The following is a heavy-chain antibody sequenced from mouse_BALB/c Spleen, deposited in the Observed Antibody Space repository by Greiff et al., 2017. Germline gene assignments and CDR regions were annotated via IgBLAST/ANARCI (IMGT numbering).Heavy chain of an antibody. D-gene: IGHD2-1*01. J-gene: IGHJ3*01. V-gene: IGHV14-4*02. CDR3: NAWGGNYTWFAY. Sequence: EVQLQQSGAELVRSGASVKLSCTASGFNIKDYYMHWVKQRPEQGLEWIGWIDPENGDTEYAPKFQGKATMTADTSSNTVYLQLSSLTSEDTAVYNCNAWGGNYTWFAYWGQGTLVTVSA. CDR2: IDPENGDT. CDR1: GFNIKDYY.